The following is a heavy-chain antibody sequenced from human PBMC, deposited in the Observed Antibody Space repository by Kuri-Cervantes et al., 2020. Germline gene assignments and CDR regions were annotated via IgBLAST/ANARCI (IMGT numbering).Heavy chain of an antibody. CDR1: GYSFTGYY. D-gene: IGHD1-1*01. Sequence: ASVKVSCKTSGYSFTGYYLHWVRQAPGQGLEWMGWINPNSGDTKYAQKCQDWVTMTRDTSTSTAYMELRSLRSDDTAVYYCARHLRRPIQLERRFGSNWFDPWGQGTLVTVSS. V-gene: IGHV1-2*04. CDR2: INPNSGDT. CDR3: ARHLRRPIQLERRFGSNWFDP. J-gene: IGHJ5*02.